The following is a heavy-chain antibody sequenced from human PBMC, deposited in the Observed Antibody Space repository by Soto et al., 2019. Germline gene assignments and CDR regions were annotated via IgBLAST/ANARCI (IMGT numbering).Heavy chain of an antibody. CDR2: INHSGST. Sequence: EPLSLTCAVYGGSLSGYYWSWIRQPPGKGLEWIGEINHSGSTNYNPSLKSRVTISVDTSKNQFSLKLSSVTAADTAVYYCARTRYDFWSGNWFDPWGQGTLVTVSS. V-gene: IGHV4-34*01. CDR1: GGSLSGYY. CDR3: ARTRYDFWSGNWFDP. D-gene: IGHD3-3*01. J-gene: IGHJ5*02.